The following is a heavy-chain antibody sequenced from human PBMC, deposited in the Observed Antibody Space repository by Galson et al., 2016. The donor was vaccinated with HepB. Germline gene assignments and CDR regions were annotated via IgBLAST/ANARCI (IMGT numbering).Heavy chain of an antibody. CDR2: ISGTSGLI. J-gene: IGHJ5*02. CDR1: GFTFSDYS. Sequence: SLRLSCAASGFTFSDYSMIWVRQAPGKGLEWVPYISGTSGLIHYTDSVKGRFTISRDNAKNSLYLQMNSLRVEDTAVYYCARGRVNWDNWFDPWGQGALVTVSS. V-gene: IGHV3-48*01. CDR3: ARGRVNWDNWFDP. D-gene: IGHD7-27*01.